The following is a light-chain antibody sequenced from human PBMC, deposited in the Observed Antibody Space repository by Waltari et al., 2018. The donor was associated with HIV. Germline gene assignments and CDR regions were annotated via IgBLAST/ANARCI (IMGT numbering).Light chain of an antibody. Sequence: QSVLTQPPSVSGAPGQRVTISCSGSSSNIGSGYDVHWYQQLPGTAPKLLIYAYSNRPSGVPDLFSGSKSGTSASLAITGRQAEDEADYYCQSYDSSLSGWVFGGGTKLTVL. CDR3: QSYDSSLSGWV. V-gene: IGLV1-40*01. J-gene: IGLJ3*02. CDR1: SSNIGSGYD. CDR2: AYS.